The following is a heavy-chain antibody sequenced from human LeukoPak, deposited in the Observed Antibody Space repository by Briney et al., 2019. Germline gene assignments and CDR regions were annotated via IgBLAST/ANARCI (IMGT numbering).Heavy chain of an antibody. D-gene: IGHD3-10*02. CDR3: AELGITMIGGV. CDR1: GFTFSSYV. Sequence: PGGSLRLSCTASGFTFSSYVMHWVRQAPGKGLEWVANIKRDGTEKYYVDSVKGRFTISRDNAKNSLYLQMNSLRAEDTAVYYCAELGITMIGGVWGKGTTVTISS. CDR2: IKRDGTEK. V-gene: IGHV3-7*01. J-gene: IGHJ6*04.